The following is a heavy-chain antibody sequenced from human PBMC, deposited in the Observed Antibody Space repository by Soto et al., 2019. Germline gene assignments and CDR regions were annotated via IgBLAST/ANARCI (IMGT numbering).Heavy chain of an antibody. Sequence: ASVKVSCKASGYTFTTYYIHWVRQAPGQGLEWLGIISPSGRTAYAQSLQGRLTMTRDMSTSTAHMELTSLRSEDTALYYCAKVGEKDGDPDLDYYYYGLDVWGQGTMVTVSS. CDR1: GYTFTTYY. D-gene: IGHD4-17*01. CDR3: AKVGEKDGDPDLDYYYYGLDV. CDR2: ISPSGRT. J-gene: IGHJ6*02. V-gene: IGHV1-46*04.